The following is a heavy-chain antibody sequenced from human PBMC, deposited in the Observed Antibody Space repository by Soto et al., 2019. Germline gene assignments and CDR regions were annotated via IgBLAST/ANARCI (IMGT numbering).Heavy chain of an antibody. CDR3: AGDVPSSVSGKLDY. V-gene: IGHV3-15*05. CDR2: IKSKADGETT. CDR1: GFAFSSAW. Sequence: EVQLVESGGGLVRPGESLRLSCATSGFAFSSAWMSWVRQAPGKGLEWVGRIKSKADGETTDYAAPVKGRFTVSRDDSKNVLYMQMTSLIIEDTAVYYCAGDVPSSVSGKLDYWGQGTLVTVSS. J-gene: IGHJ4*02. D-gene: IGHD3-10*01.